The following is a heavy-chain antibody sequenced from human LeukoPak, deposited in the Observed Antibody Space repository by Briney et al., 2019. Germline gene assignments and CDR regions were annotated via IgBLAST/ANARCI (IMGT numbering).Heavy chain of an antibody. CDR2: IFYSGST. CDR1: GGSITSTTYY. V-gene: IGHV4-39*07. D-gene: IGHD4-17*01. J-gene: IGHJ4*02. CDR3: ARVPTVTFFDY. Sequence: SETLSLTCTVSGGSITSTTYYWGWIRQPPGKGLEWIGSIFYSGSTYYNPSLKSRVTISVDTSKNQFSLKLSSVTAADTAVYYCARVPTVTFFDYWGQGTLVTVSS.